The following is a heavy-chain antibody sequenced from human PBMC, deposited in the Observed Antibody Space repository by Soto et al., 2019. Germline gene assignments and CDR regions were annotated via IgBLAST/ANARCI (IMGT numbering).Heavy chain of an antibody. D-gene: IGHD6-19*01. V-gene: IGHV1-2*02. J-gene: IGHJ3*02. Sequence: ASVKVSCKASGYTFTGYYMHWVRQAPGQGLEWMGWINPNSGGTNYAQKFQGRVTMTRDTSISTAYMELSRLRSDDTAVYYCARRQSIAVASSLFNAFDIWGQGTMVTVSS. CDR1: GYTFTGYY. CDR3: ARRQSIAVASSLFNAFDI. CDR2: INPNSGGT.